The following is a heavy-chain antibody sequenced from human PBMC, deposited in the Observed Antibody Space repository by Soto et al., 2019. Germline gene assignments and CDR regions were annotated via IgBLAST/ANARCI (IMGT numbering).Heavy chain of an antibody. D-gene: IGHD2-15*01. V-gene: IGHV4-39*01. Sequence: QLQESGPGLVKPSETLSLTCTVSGGSINSNNYFWGWLRQPPGKGLEYVGSVHKSGGTYYKSALKSRVTIALDTSTNPFSLRLMSVSAADTAGYYCASIVVGATGHTDFDHWGQGTLVTVSS. CDR3: ASIVVGATGHTDFDH. CDR1: GGSINSNNYF. CDR2: VHKSGGT. J-gene: IGHJ4*02.